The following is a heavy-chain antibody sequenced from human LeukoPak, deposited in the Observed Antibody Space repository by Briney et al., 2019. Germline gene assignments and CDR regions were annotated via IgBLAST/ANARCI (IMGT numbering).Heavy chain of an antibody. V-gene: IGHV1-69*04. CDR2: IIPILDIA. CDR3: ASRLRVD. CDR1: GGTXSSYA. D-gene: IGHD3-3*01. Sequence: SSVKVSCKASGGTXSSYALTWVRQAPGQGLEWMGRIIPILDIANYAQKSQGRVTITADKSTSTAYMELSSLISEDTAVYYCASRLRVDWGQGTLVTVSS. J-gene: IGHJ4*02.